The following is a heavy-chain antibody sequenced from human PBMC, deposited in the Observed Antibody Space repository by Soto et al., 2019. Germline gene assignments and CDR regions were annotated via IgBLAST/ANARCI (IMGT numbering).Heavy chain of an antibody. Sequence: GASLKISCAASGFTFGNYWMHWVRQVPGKGLVWISRISRDGSRTTYADFVKGRITISRDNTKNRLFLQINTLRPEDTAVYYCAKDGQAGIWSGYYLDGWGRGTTVTVSS. V-gene: IGHV3-74*03. J-gene: IGHJ6*02. D-gene: IGHD3-3*01. CDR2: ISRDGSRT. CDR3: AKDGQAGIWSGYYLDG. CDR1: GFTFGNYW.